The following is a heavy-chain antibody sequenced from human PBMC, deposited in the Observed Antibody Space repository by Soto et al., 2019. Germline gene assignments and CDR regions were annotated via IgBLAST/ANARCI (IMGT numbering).Heavy chain of an antibody. CDR2: IRSKAYGETT. CDR3: TRGREWELLLSHY. J-gene: IGHJ4*02. Sequence: PGGSRRLSCTTSGVTFGDYAMSWCRQAPGKGLEWVGFIRSKAYGETTEYAASVKGRFTFSRDDSKNIAYLQMNSLKIEDTAVYYCTRGREWELLLSHYWGQGALVTVSS. CDR1: GVTFGDYA. D-gene: IGHD1-26*01. V-gene: IGHV3-49*03.